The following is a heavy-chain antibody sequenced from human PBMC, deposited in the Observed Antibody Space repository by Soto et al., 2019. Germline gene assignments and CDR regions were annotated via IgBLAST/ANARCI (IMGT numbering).Heavy chain of an antibody. V-gene: IGHV4-30-2*01. CDR1: GGSISSGGYS. J-gene: IGHJ4*02. Sequence: TLSLTCAVSGGSISSGGYSWSWIRQPPGKGLEWIGYIYHSGSTYYNPSLKSRVTISVDRSKNQFSLKLSSVTAADTAVYYCARGPPFHWGQGTLVPAPQ. CDR2: IYHSGST. D-gene: IGHD3-16*01. CDR3: ARGPPFH.